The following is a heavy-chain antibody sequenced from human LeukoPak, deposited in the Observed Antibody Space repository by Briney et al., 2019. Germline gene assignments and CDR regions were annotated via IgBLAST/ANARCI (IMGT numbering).Heavy chain of an antibody. D-gene: IGHD2/OR15-2a*01. V-gene: IGHV1-2*02. Sequence: GASVKVSCKASGYIFSDYYLHWVRQAPGQGHEWIGWMNPNSAGTNHAQKFQGRITMTGDTSTAYLELSRLRSDDTAVYYCARDLGSTVIEGGDAFDLWGQGTMVTVSS. J-gene: IGHJ3*01. CDR2: MNPNSAGT. CDR3: ARDLGSTVIEGGDAFDL. CDR1: GYIFSDYY.